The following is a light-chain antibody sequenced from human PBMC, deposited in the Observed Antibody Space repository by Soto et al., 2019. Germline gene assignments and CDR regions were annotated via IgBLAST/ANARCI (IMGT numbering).Light chain of an antibody. CDR1: QTVGDN. V-gene: IGKV3-15*01. J-gene: IGKJ1*01. CDR2: GAS. Sequence: ETAMTQSPVTLSLSPGERATLSGRASQTVGDNVPWYRQKPGQPPSLLIYGASTRAPGVPARFSGSGSGTDFILTISSLQSEDFGFYYCQQYNIWPLGTFGQGTRVEI. CDR3: QQYNIWPLGT.